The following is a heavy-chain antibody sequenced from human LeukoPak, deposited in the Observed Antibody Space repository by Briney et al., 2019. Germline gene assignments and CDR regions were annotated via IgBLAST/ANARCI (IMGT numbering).Heavy chain of an antibody. CDR2: IRYDGSNK. CDR1: GFTFSSYG. J-gene: IGHJ3*02. Sequence: PGGSLRLSCAASGFTFSSYGMHWVRQAPGKGLEWVAFIRYDGSNKYYADSVKGRFTISRDNSKNTLYLQMNSLRAEDTAVYYCAKDRRRAAAADAFDIWGQGTMVTVSS. V-gene: IGHV3-30*02. CDR3: AKDRRRAAAADAFDI. D-gene: IGHD6-13*01.